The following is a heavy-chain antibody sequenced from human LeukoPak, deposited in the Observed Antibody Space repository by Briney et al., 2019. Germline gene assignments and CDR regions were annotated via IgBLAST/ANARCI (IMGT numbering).Heavy chain of an antibody. D-gene: IGHD3-16*02. CDR2: ISYDGSNK. J-gene: IGHJ4*02. CDR1: GFTFSSYG. V-gene: IGHV3-30*03. Sequence: GGSLRLSCAASGFTFSSYGMHWVRQAPGKGLEWVAVISYDGSNKYYADSVKGRFTISRDNAKNSLYLQMNSLRAEDTAVYYCARDVYYDYVWGSYRLFDYWGQGTLVTVSS. CDR3: ARDVYYDYVWGSYRLFDY.